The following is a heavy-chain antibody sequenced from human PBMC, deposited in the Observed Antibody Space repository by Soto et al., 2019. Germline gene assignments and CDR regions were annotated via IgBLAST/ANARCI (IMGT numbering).Heavy chain of an antibody. CDR3: ARDAGSSWPQPYYYYYGMDV. Sequence: ASVKVSCKASGCTFSSYAISWVRQAPGQGLEWMGGINPISGTANYAQKLQGRVTITADESTSTAYMELSSLRSEDTAVYYCARDAGSSWPQPYYYYYGMDVWGQGTTVTVSS. J-gene: IGHJ6*02. CDR2: INPISGTA. CDR1: GCTFSSYA. V-gene: IGHV1-69*13. D-gene: IGHD6-13*01.